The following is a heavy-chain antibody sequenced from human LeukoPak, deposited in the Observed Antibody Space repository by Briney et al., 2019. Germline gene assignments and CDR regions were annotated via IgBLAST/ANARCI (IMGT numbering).Heavy chain of an antibody. V-gene: IGHV1-18*01. CDR3: ATYDSSGYLDY. J-gene: IGHJ4*02. CDR2: ISAYNGNT. D-gene: IGHD3-22*01. CDR1: GYTFTSYG. Sequence: GASVKVSCKASGYTFTSYGISWVRQAPGQGLEWMGWISAYNGNTNYAQKLQGRVTLTEDTSTDTAYMELSSLRSEDTAVYYCATYDSSGYLDYWGQGTLVTVSS.